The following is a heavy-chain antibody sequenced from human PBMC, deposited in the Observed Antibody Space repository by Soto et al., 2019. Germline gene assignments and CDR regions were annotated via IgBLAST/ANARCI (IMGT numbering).Heavy chain of an antibody. J-gene: IGHJ5*02. D-gene: IGHD3-22*01. V-gene: IGHV1-3*01. CDR2: INAGNGNT. CDR1: GYTFTSYA. CDR3: ARARDLVVITTLWFDP. Sequence: GASVKVSCKASGYTFTSYAMHWVRQAPGQRLEWMGWINAGNGNTKYSQKFQGRVTITRDTSASTAYMELSSLRSEDTAVYYCARARDLVVITTLWFDPWGQGTLVTVSS.